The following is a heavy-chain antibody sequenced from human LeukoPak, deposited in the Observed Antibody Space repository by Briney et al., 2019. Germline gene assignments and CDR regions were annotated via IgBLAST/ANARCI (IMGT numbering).Heavy chain of an antibody. V-gene: IGHV3-30*18. CDR1: GFTFSSYG. CDR3: AKEYSSSATDLVDY. CDR2: ISYDGSNK. D-gene: IGHD6-6*01. Sequence: GGSLRLSCAASGFTFSSYGMRWVRQAPGKGLEWVAVISYDGSNKYYADSVKGRFTISRDNSKNTLYLQMNSLRAEDTAVYYCAKEYSSSATDLVDYWGQGTLVTVSS. J-gene: IGHJ4*02.